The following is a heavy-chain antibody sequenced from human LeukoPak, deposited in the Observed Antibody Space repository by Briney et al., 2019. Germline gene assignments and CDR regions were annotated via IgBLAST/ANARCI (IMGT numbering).Heavy chain of an antibody. CDR2: ISYDGSNK. V-gene: IGHV3-30*18. D-gene: IGHD4-17*01. J-gene: IGHJ4*02. CDR1: GFTFSSYG. Sequence: PGGSLRLSCAASGFTFSSYGMHWVRQAPGKGLEWVAVISYDGSNKYYADSVKGRFTISRDNSKNTLYLQMNSLRAEDTAVYYCAKDDYGDYDPSFDYWGQGTLVTVSS. CDR3: AKDDYGDYDPSFDY.